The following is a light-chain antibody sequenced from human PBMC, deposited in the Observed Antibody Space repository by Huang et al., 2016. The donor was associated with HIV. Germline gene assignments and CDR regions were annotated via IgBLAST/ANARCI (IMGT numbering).Light chain of an antibody. CDR3: QQYNTSPRT. Sequence: ENLMTQSPSTLSVSPGESATLSCRASQSVFKNLAWYQQKPGQAPKLLIYGSSTRAAGIPARCRGSGSGTDFTLTISSLQSEDFAVYYCQQYNTSPRTFGQGTKVEV. J-gene: IGKJ1*01. CDR1: QSVFKN. CDR2: GSS. V-gene: IGKV3-15*01.